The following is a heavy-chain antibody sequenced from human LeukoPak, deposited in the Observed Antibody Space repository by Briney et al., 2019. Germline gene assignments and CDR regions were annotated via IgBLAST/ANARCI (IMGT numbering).Heavy chain of an antibody. CDR3: AKGRYGDYVPFLDP. V-gene: IGHV3-23*01. CDR2: ISGSGGST. CDR1: GFTFSSYA. J-gene: IGHJ5*02. D-gene: IGHD4-17*01. Sequence: GSLRLSCAASGFTFSSYAMSWVRQAPGKGLEWVSAISGSGGSTYYADSVKGRFTISRDNSKNTLYLQMNGLRAEDTAVYYCAKGRYGDYVPFLDPWGQGTLVTVSS.